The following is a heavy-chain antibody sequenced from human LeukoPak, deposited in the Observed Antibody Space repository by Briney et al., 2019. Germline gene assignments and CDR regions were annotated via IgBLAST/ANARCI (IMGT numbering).Heavy chain of an antibody. V-gene: IGHV3-30*18. CDR3: AKDRMSGDYDLYYFDY. Sequence: GGSLRLSCAASGFTFSSYGMHWVRQAPGKGLEWVAVISYDGSNKYYADSVKGRFTISRDNSKNTLYLQMNSLRAEDTAVYYRAKDRMSGDYDLYYFDYWGQGTLVTVSS. D-gene: IGHD4-17*01. J-gene: IGHJ4*02. CDR2: ISYDGSNK. CDR1: GFTFSSYG.